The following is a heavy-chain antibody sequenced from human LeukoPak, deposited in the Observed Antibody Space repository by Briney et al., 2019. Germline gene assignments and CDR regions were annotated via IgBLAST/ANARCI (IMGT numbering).Heavy chain of an antibody. CDR3: ARELWGSS. D-gene: IGHD7-27*01. J-gene: IGHJ4*02. Sequence: GGSLRLSCAASGFTFSNYNMNWVRQAPGKGLEWVSHITSSSTIYYADSVKGRLTISRDNAKNSLYLQMNSLRAEDTAVYYCARELWGSSWGQGTLVTVSS. CDR2: ITSSSTI. CDR1: GFTFSNYN. V-gene: IGHV3-69-1*01.